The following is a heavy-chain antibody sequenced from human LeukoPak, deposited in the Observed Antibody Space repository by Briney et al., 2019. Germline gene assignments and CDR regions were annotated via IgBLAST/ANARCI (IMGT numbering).Heavy chain of an antibody. Sequence: GGSLRLSCAASGFTFSGYWMHWVRQAPGKGLVWVSRINSDGYSTSYADSVKGRFTISRDNAKNTVFLQMNSLRAEDTAVYYCARDRSSHDYGDYANDYWGQGTLVTVSS. D-gene: IGHD4-17*01. V-gene: IGHV3-74*01. CDR1: GFTFSGYW. J-gene: IGHJ4*02. CDR3: ARDRSSHDYGDYANDY. CDR2: INSDGYST.